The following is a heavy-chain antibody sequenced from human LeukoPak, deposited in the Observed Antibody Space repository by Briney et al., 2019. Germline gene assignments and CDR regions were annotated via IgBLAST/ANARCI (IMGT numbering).Heavy chain of an antibody. CDR2: IYTSGST. CDR3: AREYNDYYDSSGYYRQGAAFDI. V-gene: IGHV4-4*07. Sequence: PSETLSLTCTVSGGSISSYYWSWIRQPAGKGLEWIGRIYTSGSTNYNPSLKSRVTISVDTSKNQFSLKLSSVTAADTAVYYCAREYNDYYDSSGYYRQGAAFDIWGQGTMVTVSS. J-gene: IGHJ3*02. CDR1: GGSISSYY. D-gene: IGHD3-22*01.